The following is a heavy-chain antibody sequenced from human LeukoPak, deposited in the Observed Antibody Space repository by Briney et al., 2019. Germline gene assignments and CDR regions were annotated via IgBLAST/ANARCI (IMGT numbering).Heavy chain of an antibody. CDR1: GGSISSSSYY. V-gene: IGHV4-39*07. J-gene: IGHJ5*02. CDR2: IYYSGST. Sequence: PSETLSLTCTVSGGSISSSSYYWGWIRQPPGKGLEWIGSIYYSGSTYYNPSLKSRVTISVVTSKNQFSLKLSSVTAADTAVYYCARDPPHYYDSSGYYSPWGQGTLVTVSS. CDR3: ARDPPHYYDSSGYYSP. D-gene: IGHD3-22*01.